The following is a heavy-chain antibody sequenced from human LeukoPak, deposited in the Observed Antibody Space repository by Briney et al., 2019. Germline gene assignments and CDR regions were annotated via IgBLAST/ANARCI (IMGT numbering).Heavy chain of an antibody. Sequence: ASVKVSCKASGGTFSSYAISWVRQAPGQGLEWMGGIIPIFGTANYAQKFQGRVTITADESTSTAYMELSSLRSEDTALYYCARVFSTDRILEWLVPYYFDYWGQGTLVTVSS. J-gene: IGHJ4*02. CDR1: GGTFSSYA. V-gene: IGHV1-69*13. CDR3: ARVFSTDRILEWLVPYYFDY. CDR2: IIPIFGTA. D-gene: IGHD3-3*01.